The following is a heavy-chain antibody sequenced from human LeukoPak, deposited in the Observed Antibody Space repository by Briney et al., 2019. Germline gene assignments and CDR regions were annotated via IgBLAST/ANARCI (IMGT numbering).Heavy chain of an antibody. CDR2: INHRGST. V-gene: IGHV4-34*01. Sequence: PSETLSLTCAVYGGSFSGYYWSWIRQPPGKGLEWIGEINHRGSTNYNPSLKSRVTISVDTSKNQFSLKLSSVTAADTGVYYCARGSGSSRVYYYYYYMDVWGKGTTVTVSS. CDR3: ARGSGSSRVYYYYYYMDV. J-gene: IGHJ6*03. CDR1: GGSFSGYY. D-gene: IGHD1-26*01.